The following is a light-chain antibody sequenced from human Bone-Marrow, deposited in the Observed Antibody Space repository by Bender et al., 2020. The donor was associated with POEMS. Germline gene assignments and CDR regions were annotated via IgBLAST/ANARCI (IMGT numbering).Light chain of an antibody. CDR2: DVR. CDR1: SSDVGSYNI. Sequence: QSALTQPPSASGSPGQSVTISCTGTSSDVGSYNIVSWYQQRPGQAPKLMIYDVRKRPSGVPDRFSGSKSGSSASLVITGLQAEDEADYYCCSFTTSTTYVFGTGTKVTVL. CDR3: CSFTTSTTYV. J-gene: IGLJ1*01. V-gene: IGLV2-11*01.